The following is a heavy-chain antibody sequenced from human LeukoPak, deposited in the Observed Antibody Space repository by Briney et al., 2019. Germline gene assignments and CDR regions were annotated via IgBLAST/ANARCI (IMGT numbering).Heavy chain of an antibody. D-gene: IGHD2-2*01. CDR1: GFTLSNYD. Sequence: GGSLRLSCAASGFTLSNYDMNWVRQAPGKGLEWVSSISTSSRYIYYNDSVRGRFTISRDDAKNSLYLEMNSLRAEATAVYYCARAACSSSTCYLRRSWFDPWGQGTLVTVSS. CDR2: ISTSSRYI. CDR3: ARAACSSSTCYLRRSWFDP. J-gene: IGHJ5*02. V-gene: IGHV3-21*01.